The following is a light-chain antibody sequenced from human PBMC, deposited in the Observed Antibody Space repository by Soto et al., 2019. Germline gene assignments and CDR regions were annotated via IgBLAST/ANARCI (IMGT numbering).Light chain of an antibody. J-gene: IGKJ2*02. CDR3: QQTYSTPPCT. CDR1: QSISNY. Sequence: DIQMTQSPSSLSASVGDRVTITCRASQSISNYLNWYQQKPGKDPKLLIYAASSLQSGVPSRFSGSGSGTDFTLTISSLQPEDFATYYCQQTYSTPPCTFGQGTKLEIK. V-gene: IGKV1-39*01. CDR2: AAS.